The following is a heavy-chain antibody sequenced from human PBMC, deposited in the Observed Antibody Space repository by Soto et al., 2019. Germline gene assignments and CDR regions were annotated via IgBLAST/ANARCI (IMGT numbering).Heavy chain of an antibody. V-gene: IGHV3-21*01. CDR1: GFTFSSNS. J-gene: IGHJ4*02. D-gene: IGHD3-22*01. CDR3: ARVSSGYFYATVDY. CDR2: ISSSSTYI. Sequence: GSLRLSCAASGFTFSSNSMNWVRQAPGKGLEWVSSISSSSTYIYYADSVKGRFTTSRDDAKNSLYLQMNSLRAEDTAVYYCARVSSGYFYATVDYWGQGTLVTVSS.